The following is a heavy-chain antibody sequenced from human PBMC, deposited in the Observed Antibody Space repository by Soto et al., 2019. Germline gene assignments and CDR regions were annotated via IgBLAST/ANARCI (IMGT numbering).Heavy chain of an antibody. D-gene: IGHD2-21*01. Sequence: QAQLVQSGAEVKKPGSSVKVSCKASRDTFSSYAITWVRQAPGHGLEWMGGIIPTFGSPTYAQNFQGRLTITADDSTYTAYMELASLTSDDTAVYYCARAVVPKYNWFDPWGQGTLVTVSS. CDR3: ARAVVPKYNWFDP. J-gene: IGHJ5*02. CDR1: RDTFSSYA. CDR2: IIPTFGSP. V-gene: IGHV1-69*01.